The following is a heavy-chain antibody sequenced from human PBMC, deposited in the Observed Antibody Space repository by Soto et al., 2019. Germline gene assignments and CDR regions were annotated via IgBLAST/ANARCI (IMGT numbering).Heavy chain of an antibody. D-gene: IGHD6-13*01. CDR3: ARGLNGAAGGGY. Sequence: QVQLVQSGAEVRKPGASVKVSCKSSGYTFINHGIFWVQQAPGQGLEWMAWIYPYNGNTNYAQKFLGRVTLTTDTSTSTAYMDLRSLTSDDTAIYYCARGLNGAAGGGYWGQGTLVTVST. CDR2: IYPYNGNT. CDR1: GYTFINHG. V-gene: IGHV1-18*01. J-gene: IGHJ4*02.